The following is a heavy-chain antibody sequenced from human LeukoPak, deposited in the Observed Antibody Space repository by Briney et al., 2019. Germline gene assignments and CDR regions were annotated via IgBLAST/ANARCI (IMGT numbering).Heavy chain of an antibody. D-gene: IGHD3-3*01. Sequence: PSETLSLTCAVYGGSFSGYYWSWIRQPPGKGLEWIGEINHSGSTNYNPSLKSRVTISVDTSKNQFSLKLSSVTAADTAVYYCARGKRFGVVIIPQTKPYYFDYWGQGTLVTVSS. J-gene: IGHJ4*02. CDR1: GGSFSGYY. CDR2: INHSGST. CDR3: ARGKRFGVVIIPQTKPYYFDY. V-gene: IGHV4-34*01.